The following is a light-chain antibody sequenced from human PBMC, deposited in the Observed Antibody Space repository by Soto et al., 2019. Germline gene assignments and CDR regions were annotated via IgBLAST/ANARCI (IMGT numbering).Light chain of an antibody. CDR1: SGHSSYA. V-gene: IGLV4-69*01. Sequence: QAVVTQSPSASASLGPSVKLTCTLSSGHSSYAIAWHQQQPEKGPRYLMKLNSDGSHSKGDGIPDRFSGSSSGAERYLTISSLQSEDEADYYCQTWGTGIQVFGGGTKLTVL. CDR2: LNSDGSH. J-gene: IGLJ2*01. CDR3: QTWGTGIQV.